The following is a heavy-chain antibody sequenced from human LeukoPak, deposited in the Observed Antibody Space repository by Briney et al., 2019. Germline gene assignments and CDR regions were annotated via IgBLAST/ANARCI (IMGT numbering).Heavy chain of an antibody. J-gene: IGHJ4*02. CDR3: ATRKLGNDY. Sequence: SETLSLTCTISGGSVSDYYWSWIRQSPGKGLEWIGYIYYTGSTTYNPSLKSRVTISADTSKNQFSLKLSSVTAADTAVYYCATRKLGNDYWGQGTLVTVSS. V-gene: IGHV4-59*02. CDR2: IYYTGST. CDR1: GGSVSDYY. D-gene: IGHD7-27*01.